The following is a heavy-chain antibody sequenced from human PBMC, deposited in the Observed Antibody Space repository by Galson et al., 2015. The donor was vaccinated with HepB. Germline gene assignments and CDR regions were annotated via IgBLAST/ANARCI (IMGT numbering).Heavy chain of an antibody. CDR3: ARGGKGIDCSGCGCYQLYFDY. CDR2: ISNSGDTI. V-gene: IGHV3-11*01. CDR1: GFTISDYY. J-gene: IGHJ4*02. Sequence: SLRLSCAASGFTISDYYMSWTRQAPGKGLEWVSYISNSGDTIYYADSVKGRFTISRDTAKNSLYLQVNSLRAHDTAVYYCARGGKGIDCSGCGCYQLYFDYWGQGTLVTVSS. D-gene: IGHD2-15*01.